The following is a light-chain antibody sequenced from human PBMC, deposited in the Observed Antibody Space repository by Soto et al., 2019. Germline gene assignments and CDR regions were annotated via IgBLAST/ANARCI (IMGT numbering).Light chain of an antibody. CDR3: QQRSNLPPYT. V-gene: IGKV3-11*01. CDR2: DAS. CDR1: QSVSSY. J-gene: IGKJ2*01. Sequence: EIVLTQSPATLSLSPGERATLSCRASQSVSSYLAWYQQKPGQAPRLLIYDASNRATGIPARFSGSGSGTDFTLPISSLEPKDFAVYYCQQRSNLPPYTFGQGTKLEIK.